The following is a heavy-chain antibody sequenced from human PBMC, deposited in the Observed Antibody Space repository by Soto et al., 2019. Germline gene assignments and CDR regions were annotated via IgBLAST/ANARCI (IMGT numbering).Heavy chain of an antibody. CDR1: GYTFTSYA. Sequence: ASVKVSCKASGYTFTSYAMHWVRQAPGQRLEWMGWINAGNGNTKYSQKFQGRVTITRDTSASTAYMELSSLRSEDTAVYYCARVCSGYDWEFDYWGQGTLVTVSS. J-gene: IGHJ4*02. D-gene: IGHD5-12*01. CDR2: INAGNGNT. CDR3: ARVCSGYDWEFDY. V-gene: IGHV1-3*01.